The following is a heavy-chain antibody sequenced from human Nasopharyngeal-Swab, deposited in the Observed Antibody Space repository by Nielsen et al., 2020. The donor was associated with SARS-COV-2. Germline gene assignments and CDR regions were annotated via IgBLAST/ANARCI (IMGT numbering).Heavy chain of an antibody. Sequence: SVQVSCKASGGTFSSYAISWVRQAPGQGLEWMGRIIPILGIANYAQKFQGRVTITADKSTSTAYMELSSLRSEDTAVYYCARQRGYSGYDCSYWGQGTLVTVSS. CDR1: GGTFSSYA. CDR2: IIPILGIA. CDR3: ARQRGYSGYDCSY. J-gene: IGHJ4*02. D-gene: IGHD5-12*01. V-gene: IGHV1-69*04.